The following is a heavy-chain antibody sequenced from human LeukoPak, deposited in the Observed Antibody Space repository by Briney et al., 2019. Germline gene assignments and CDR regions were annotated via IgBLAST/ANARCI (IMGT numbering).Heavy chain of an antibody. CDR3: ARDPNYDFWSGYPIRGNWFDP. CDR2: IIPIFGTA. V-gene: IGHV1-69*13. D-gene: IGHD3-3*01. Sequence: SVKVSCKASGGTFSSYAISWVRQAPGQGLEWMGGIIPIFGTANYAQKFQGRVTITADESTSTTYMELSSLRSEDTAVYYCARDPNYDFWSGYPIRGNWFDPWGQGTLVTVSS. J-gene: IGHJ5*02. CDR1: GGTFSSYA.